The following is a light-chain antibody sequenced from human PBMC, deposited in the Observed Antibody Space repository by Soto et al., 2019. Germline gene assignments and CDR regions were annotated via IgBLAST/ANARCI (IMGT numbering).Light chain of an antibody. V-gene: IGKV3D-15*01. CDR1: QSVSSSY. J-gene: IGKJ4*01. Sequence: EIVMTQSPATLSVSPGERATLSCRASQSVSSSYLAWYQQKPGQAPRLLIYGASSRATGIPDRFSGSGSGTEFTLTISSLQSEDFAVYYCQQYNNWPSLTFGGGTKVDIK. CDR3: QQYNNWPSLT. CDR2: GAS.